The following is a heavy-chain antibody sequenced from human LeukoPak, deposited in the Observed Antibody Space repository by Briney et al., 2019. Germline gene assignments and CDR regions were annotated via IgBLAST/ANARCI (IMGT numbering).Heavy chain of an antibody. CDR3: ARGGYGSGWASFDY. CDR1: GGSFSGYY. V-gene: IGHV4-34*01. CDR2: INHSGST. J-gene: IGHJ4*02. Sequence: SETLSLTCAVYGGSFSGYYWSWIRQPPGKGLEWIGEINHSGSTNYNPSLKSRVTISVDTSKNQFSLKLSSVTAADTAVYYCARGGYGSGWASFDYWGQGTLVTVSS. D-gene: IGHD6-19*01.